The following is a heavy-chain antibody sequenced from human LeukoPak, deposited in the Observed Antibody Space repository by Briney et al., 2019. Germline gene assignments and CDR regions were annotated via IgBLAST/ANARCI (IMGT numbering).Heavy chain of an antibody. D-gene: IGHD6-13*01. CDR3: ARERAAADDSLDY. J-gene: IGHJ4*02. CDR1: EFTFSNYW. CDR2: TNSDGSIT. V-gene: IGHV3-74*01. Sequence: QPGGSLRLSCAASEFTFSNYWMHWVRQAPGKGLVWVSRTNSDGSITSYADSVKGRFTISRDNAKNTLYLQMNSLRAEDTAAYYCARERAAADDSLDYWGQGTLVTVSS.